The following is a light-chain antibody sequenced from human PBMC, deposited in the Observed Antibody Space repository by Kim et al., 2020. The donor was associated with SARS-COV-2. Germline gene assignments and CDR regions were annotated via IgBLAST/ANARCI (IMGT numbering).Light chain of an antibody. CDR2: EVS. Sequence: SPGQSVTLSCSETSSYFPFNYVSWYQQSPGKAPKLIMYEVSKRPSGVPVRFSGSKSGNTASLTVSGLQAEDEADYYCASHEPNIYMFGTGTKVTVL. V-gene: IGLV2-8*01. CDR3: ASHEPNIYM. J-gene: IGLJ1*01. CDR1: SSYFPFNY.